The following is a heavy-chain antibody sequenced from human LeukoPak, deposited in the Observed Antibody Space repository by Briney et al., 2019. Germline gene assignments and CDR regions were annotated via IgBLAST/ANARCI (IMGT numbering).Heavy chain of an antibody. CDR2: IYHSGPT. V-gene: IGHV4-4*02. Sequence: MTSETLSLTCAVSGASISNNNWWSWVRQPPGEGLEWIGEIYHSGPTNYNPSLKSRVTISVDKSKNQFSLKMSSVTAADTAVYYCVRGHTVLETSTDGFDVWGQGALVTVSS. J-gene: IGHJ3*01. CDR1: GASISNNNW. D-gene: IGHD2-8*02. CDR3: VRGHTVLETSTDGFDV.